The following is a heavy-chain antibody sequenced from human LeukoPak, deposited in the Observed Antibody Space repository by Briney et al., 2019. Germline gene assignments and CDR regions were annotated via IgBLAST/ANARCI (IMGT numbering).Heavy chain of an antibody. V-gene: IGHV3-7*03. CDR3: AKERKYGGGDYH. D-gene: IGHD2-21*02. Sequence: GGSLRLSCAASGFTFSSYWMSWVRQAPGKGLELEWVANIKEDGSEKYYVDSVKGRFTISTDNAKSSLYLQMNSLRAEDTAVYYCAKERKYGGGDYHWGQGTLVTVSS. CDR1: GFTFSSYW. J-gene: IGHJ5*02. CDR2: IKEDGSEK.